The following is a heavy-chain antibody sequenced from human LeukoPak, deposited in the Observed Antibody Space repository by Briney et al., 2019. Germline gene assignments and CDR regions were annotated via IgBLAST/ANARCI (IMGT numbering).Heavy chain of an antibody. V-gene: IGHV1-2*02. CDR1: GYTFSGYY. CDR3: ARVDFWSGTFDH. Sequence: ASMKVSCWASGYTFSGYYMHWVRQAPGQGLEWMGWINPDSGGTNYAQKFQGRVTMTRDTPINTAYLELRRLRSDDTAVYYCARVDFWSGTFDHWGQGTLVTVSS. J-gene: IGHJ4*02. D-gene: IGHD3-3*01. CDR2: INPDSGGT.